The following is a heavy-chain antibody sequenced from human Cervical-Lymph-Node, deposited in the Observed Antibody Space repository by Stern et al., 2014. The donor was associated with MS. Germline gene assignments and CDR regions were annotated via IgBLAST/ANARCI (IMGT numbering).Heavy chain of an antibody. CDR2: LNRNMDDP. D-gene: IGHD3-22*01. CDR3: AREATRIVVGIDY. Sequence: QLVQSGTKMQKPGASVKVSCKASGYTFTAFFIHWVRQVPGQGLEWMGRLNRNMDDPTYAQNLQDRVTLTRDTSIGTAYLELSRLTSADTSVYYCAREATRIVVGIDYWGQGTQVTVSS. CDR1: GYTFTAFF. V-gene: IGHV1-2*06. J-gene: IGHJ4*02.